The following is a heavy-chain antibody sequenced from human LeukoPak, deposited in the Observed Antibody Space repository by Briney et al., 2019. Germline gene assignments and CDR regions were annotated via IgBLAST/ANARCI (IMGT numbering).Heavy chain of an antibody. CDR2: INPNTGGT. V-gene: IGHV1-2*02. D-gene: IGHD2-21*02. J-gene: IGHJ4*02. CDR3: AIPPCSDGYCFFDY. Sequence: ASVKVSCKASGYTFTNYYMHWVRQAPGQGPEWRGWINPNTGGTKYAQKFQGRVTMTRDTSISTAYMELSRLTSGDTAVYYCAIPPCSDGYCFFDYWGQGTLVTVSS. CDR1: GYTFTNYY.